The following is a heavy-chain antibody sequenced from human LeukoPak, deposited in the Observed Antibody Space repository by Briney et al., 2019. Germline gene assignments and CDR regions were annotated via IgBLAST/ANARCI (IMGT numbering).Heavy chain of an antibody. D-gene: IGHD2-2*01. V-gene: IGHV1-46*01. CDR2: INPSDGST. J-gene: IGHJ4*02. CDR3: AKDGGDCSSISCLYFFDS. Sequence: ASVKVSCKTSGYTFSNYYMHWVRQAPGQGLEWMGIINPSDGSTNYARKFQGRVIMTRDTSTSTVYMELSSLRSEDTAVYYCAKDGGDCSSISCLYFFDSWGQGTLVTVSS. CDR1: GYTFSNYY.